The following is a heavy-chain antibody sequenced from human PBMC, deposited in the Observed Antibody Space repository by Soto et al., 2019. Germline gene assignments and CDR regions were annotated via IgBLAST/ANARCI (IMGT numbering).Heavy chain of an antibody. CDR2: IYTSGST. J-gene: IGHJ5*02. D-gene: IGHD3-3*01. CDR3: ARGKIFGVVIIPRRWFDP. V-gene: IGHV4-4*07. Sequence: SETLSLTCTVSGGSISSYYWSWIRQPAGKGLEWIGRIYTSGSTNYNPSLKSRVTMSVDTSKNQFSLKLSSVTAADTAVYYCARGKIFGVVIIPRRWFDPWGQGTLVTVSS. CDR1: GGSISSYY.